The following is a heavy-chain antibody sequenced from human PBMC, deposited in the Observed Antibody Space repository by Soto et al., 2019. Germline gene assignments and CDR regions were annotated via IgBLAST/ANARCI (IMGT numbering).Heavy chain of an antibody. Sequence: QPGGSLRLSCAASGFIASNYAMSWVRQAPGKGLEWVSGFSGSGGATSYADSVKGRFTISRDNAKNSLYLQMNSLRADDTAVYYCASRAPYYFDYWGQGTLVTVSS. CDR3: ASRAPYYFDY. CDR1: GFIASNYA. D-gene: IGHD3-10*01. V-gene: IGHV3-23*01. CDR2: FSGSGGAT. J-gene: IGHJ4*02.